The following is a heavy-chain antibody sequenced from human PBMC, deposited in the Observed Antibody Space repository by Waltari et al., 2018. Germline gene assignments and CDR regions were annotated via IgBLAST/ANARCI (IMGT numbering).Heavy chain of an antibody. D-gene: IGHD1-1*01. CDR1: GYTLTELS. Sequence: QVQLVQSGAEVKTPGSSVKVSCKASGYTLTELSMHWVRQAPGKGLEWMGGFDPEDGETIYAQKFQGRVTMTEDTSTDTAYMELSSLRSEDTAVYYCATDHSKLRQFDAFDIWGQGTMVTVSS. J-gene: IGHJ3*02. CDR2: FDPEDGET. CDR3: ATDHSKLRQFDAFDI. V-gene: IGHV1-24*01.